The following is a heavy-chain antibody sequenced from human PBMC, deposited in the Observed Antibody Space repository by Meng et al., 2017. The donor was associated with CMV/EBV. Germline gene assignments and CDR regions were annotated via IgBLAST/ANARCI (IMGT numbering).Heavy chain of an antibody. V-gene: IGHV3-30*02. J-gene: IGHJ4*02. Sequence: GESLKISCAASGFTFSSYGMHWVRQAPGKGLEWVAFIRYDGSKGHYANSVKGRFTMSRDNSKDTVFLQMNRLRLEDTAVYYCAKDVDFWSGDYGLGYFDHWGQGTLVTVSS. CDR3: AKDVDFWSGDYGLGYFDH. CDR2: IRYDGSKG. CDR1: GFTFSSYG. D-gene: IGHD3-3*01.